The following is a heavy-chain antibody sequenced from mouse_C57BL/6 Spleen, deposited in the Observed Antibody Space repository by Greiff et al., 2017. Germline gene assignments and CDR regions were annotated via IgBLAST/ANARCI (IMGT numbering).Heavy chain of an antibody. Sequence: VQLQESGPELVKPGASVKISCKASGYAFSSSWMNWVKQRPGKGLEWIGRIYPGDGDTNYNGKFKGKATLTADKSSSTAYMQLSSLTSEDSAVYFCVRWRGYDGYYYAKGGWGQGASVTVSS. CDR2: IYPGDGDT. CDR1: GYAFSSSW. J-gene: IGHJ4*01. D-gene: IGHD2-2*01. CDR3: VRWRGYDGYYYAKGG. V-gene: IGHV1-82*01.